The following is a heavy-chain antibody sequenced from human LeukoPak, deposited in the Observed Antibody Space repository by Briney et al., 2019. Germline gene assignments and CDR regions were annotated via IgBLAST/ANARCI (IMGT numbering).Heavy chain of an antibody. CDR2: ISAYTGNT. CDR1: GYTFTTYG. V-gene: IGHV1-18*01. CDR3: AREYCSGGSCYTKQP. D-gene: IGHD2-15*01. J-gene: IGHJ5*02. Sequence: GASVKVSCKASGYTFTTYGISWVRQAPGQGLEWMGWISAYTGNTNYAQNLQGRVTMTRDTSTSTVYMELSSLRSEDTAVYYCAREYCSGGSCYTKQPWGQGTLVTVSS.